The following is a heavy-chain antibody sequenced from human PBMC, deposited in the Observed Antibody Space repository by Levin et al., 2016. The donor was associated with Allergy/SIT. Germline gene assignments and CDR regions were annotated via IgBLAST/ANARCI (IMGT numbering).Heavy chain of an antibody. CDR2: ISGSGGST. V-gene: IGHV3-23*01. J-gene: IGHJ4*02. Sequence: VRQAPGKGLEWVSAISGSGGSTYYADSVKGRFTVSRDNSKNTLYLQMNSLRAEDTAVYYCAKDHGSGDYAIDYWGQGTLVTVSS. CDR3: AKDHGSGDYAIDY. D-gene: IGHD4-17*01.